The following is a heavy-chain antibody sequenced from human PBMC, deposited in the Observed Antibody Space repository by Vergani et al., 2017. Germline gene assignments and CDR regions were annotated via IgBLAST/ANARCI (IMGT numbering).Heavy chain of an antibody. V-gene: IGHV2-5*04. CDR2: IYWNDDQ. J-gene: IGHJ6*03. Sequence: QITLKESGPTLVKPTQTLTLTCTFSGFSLNTRGVSVAWIRQPPGKALDWLDQIYWNDDQHYSPSLNNRVTITKDTSKNQVVLTMTNMDYVDTGTYYCVYRKTECGTTGCFYPFYYYYYMDVWGKGTTVTVSS. D-gene: IGHD1-7*01. CDR1: GFSLNTRGVS. CDR3: VYRKTECGTTGCFYPFYYYYYMDV.